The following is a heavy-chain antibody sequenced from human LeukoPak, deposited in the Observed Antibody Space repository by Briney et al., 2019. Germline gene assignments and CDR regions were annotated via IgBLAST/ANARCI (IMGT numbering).Heavy chain of an antibody. CDR2: IIPIFGTA. V-gene: IGHV1-69*13. J-gene: IGHJ4*02. CDR3: ARVAAAGTIPYYFDY. CDR1: GGTFSSYA. D-gene: IGHD6-13*01. Sequence: SVKVSCKASGGTFSSYAISWVRQAPGQGLEWMGGIIPIFGTANYAQKFQGRVTITADGSTSTAYMELSSLRSEDTAVYYCARVAAAGTIPYYFDYWGQGTLVTVSS.